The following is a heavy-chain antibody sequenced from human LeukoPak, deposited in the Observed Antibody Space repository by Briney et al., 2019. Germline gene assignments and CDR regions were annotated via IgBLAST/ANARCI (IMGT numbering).Heavy chain of an antibody. CDR3: ATPRRGFDAFDI. J-gene: IGHJ3*02. Sequence: GGSLRLSCAASGFTFSSYAMHWVRQAPGKGLEYVSAISSNGGSTYYANSVKGRFTISRDNSKNTLYLQMGSLRAEDTAVYYCATPRRGFDAFDIWGQGTMVTVSS. V-gene: IGHV3-64*01. CDR1: GFTFSSYA. CDR2: ISSNGGST.